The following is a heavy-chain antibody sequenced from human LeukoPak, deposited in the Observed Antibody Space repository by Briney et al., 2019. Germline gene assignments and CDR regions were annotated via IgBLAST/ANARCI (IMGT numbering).Heavy chain of an antibody. V-gene: IGHV4-34*01. J-gene: IGHJ4*02. CDR2: INHSGST. CDR3: ARIRGVLNY. D-gene: IGHD3-10*01. Sequence: NPSETLSLPCAVYGESFSGYYWSWIRQPPGRGLEWIGEINHSGSTNYNPSLKSRVTTSVDTSKNQFSLKLSSVTAADTAVYYCARIRGVLNYWGQGTLVTVSS. CDR1: GESFSGYY.